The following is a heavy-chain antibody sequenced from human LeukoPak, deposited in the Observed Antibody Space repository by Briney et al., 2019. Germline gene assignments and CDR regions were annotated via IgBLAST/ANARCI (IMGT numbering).Heavy chain of an antibody. Sequence: GGSLRLSRAASGFTFSSYSMNSVRQAPGKGLEWVSSISSSSSYIYYADSVKGRFTISRDNAKNSLYLHMISLRAEDAAVYYCARAYTAMAYYYYYGMDVWGQGTTVTVSS. J-gene: IGHJ6*02. CDR1: GFTFSSYS. V-gene: IGHV3-21*01. CDR2: ISSSSSYI. D-gene: IGHD5-18*01. CDR3: ARAYTAMAYYYYYGMDV.